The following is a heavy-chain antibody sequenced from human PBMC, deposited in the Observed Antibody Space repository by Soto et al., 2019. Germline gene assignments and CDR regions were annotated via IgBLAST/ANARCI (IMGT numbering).Heavy chain of an antibody. CDR1: GFSLSTSGVG. Sequence: QITLKESGPTLVKPTQTLTLTCTFSGFSLSTSGVGVGWIRQPPGKALEWLAFLYWDDDKRYSPSLKSRLTITKDTSKNQVRLTKTNMDPVDTATYYCARTSVNWGSRGLVDYWGQGTLVTVAS. CDR2: LYWDDDK. V-gene: IGHV2-5*02. CDR3: ARTSVNWGSRGLVDY. J-gene: IGHJ4*02. D-gene: IGHD7-27*01.